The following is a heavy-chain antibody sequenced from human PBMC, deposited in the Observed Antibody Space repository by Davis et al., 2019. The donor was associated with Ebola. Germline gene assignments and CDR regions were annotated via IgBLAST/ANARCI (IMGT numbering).Heavy chain of an antibody. CDR1: AITFSRYA. D-gene: IGHD3-3*01. J-gene: IGHJ6*04. CDR2: ISGSGGTT. Sequence: GESLQISCADSAITFSRYAMTWVRQAPGKGLEWVSAISGSGGTTYYADSVKGRFTISRDNSKKTMYLQMNSLRGEDTAVYYCARSGLSFGVVKYHYGMDAWGKGTTVTVSS. V-gene: IGHV3-23*01. CDR3: ARSGLSFGVVKYHYGMDA.